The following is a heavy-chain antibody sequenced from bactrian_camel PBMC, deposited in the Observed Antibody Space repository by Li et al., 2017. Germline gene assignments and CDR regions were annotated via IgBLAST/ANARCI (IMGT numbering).Heavy chain of an antibody. V-gene: IGHV3S53*01. CDR2: VDTDGVI. CDR3: AKSDIVAWLLPGY. J-gene: IGHJ4*01. Sequence: HVQLVESGGGEVQAGGSLSLSCTVSGHIYPTNCMGWIRLAPGDKREAVAAVDTDGVISYAEFVKGRFTISRDNAKNTLYLQLNNLNTEDTAMYYCAKSDIVAWLLPGYWGQGTQVTVS. D-gene: IGHD1*01. CDR1: GHIYPTNC.